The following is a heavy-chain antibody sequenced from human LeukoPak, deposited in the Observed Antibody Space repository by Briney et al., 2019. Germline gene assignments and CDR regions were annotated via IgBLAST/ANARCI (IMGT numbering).Heavy chain of an antibody. CDR2: INARGDT. D-gene: IGHD2-2*01. CDR3: ARGQVPAARGYNWFDP. CDR1: GFTFRNYG. J-gene: IGHJ5*02. V-gene: IGHV4-34*01. Sequence: GSLRLSCAASGFTFRNYGMAWVRQPPGKGLEWIGEINARGDTNYNPSLKSRVTISVDSSKNQFSLTLTSMIAADTAIYYCARGQVPAARGYNWFDPWGQGTLVTVSS.